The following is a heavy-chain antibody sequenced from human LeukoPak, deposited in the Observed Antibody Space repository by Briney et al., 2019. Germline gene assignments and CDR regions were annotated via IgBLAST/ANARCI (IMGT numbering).Heavy chain of an antibody. CDR3: ARRGHGSGSYYFDY. D-gene: IGHD3-10*01. CDR1: GFTFSSYA. CDR2: IAASIPNT. Sequence: GGSLRLSCAASGFTFSSYAMSWVRQAPGKGLEWVSAIAASIPNTYYTDSVRGRFNISRDNSKNTLSLQMRSLRAEDTAVYFCARRGHGSGSYYFDYLGQGTMVTVSS. V-gene: IGHV3-23*01. J-gene: IGHJ4*02.